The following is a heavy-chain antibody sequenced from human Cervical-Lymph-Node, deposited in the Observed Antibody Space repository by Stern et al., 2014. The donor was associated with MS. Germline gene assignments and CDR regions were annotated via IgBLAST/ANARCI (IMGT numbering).Heavy chain of an antibody. V-gene: IGHV3-33*01. D-gene: IGHD2-21*02. Sequence: VQLEESGGGVVQPGRSLRLSCAASGFTFSSYGMHWVRQAPGKGLEWGAVIWYDGSNKYYADSVKGRFTISRDNSKNTLYLQMNSLRAEDTAVYYCAREGIGCGGDCYEYYFDYWGQGTLVTVSS. CDR3: AREGIGCGGDCYEYYFDY. J-gene: IGHJ4*02. CDR1: GFTFSSYG. CDR2: IWYDGSNK.